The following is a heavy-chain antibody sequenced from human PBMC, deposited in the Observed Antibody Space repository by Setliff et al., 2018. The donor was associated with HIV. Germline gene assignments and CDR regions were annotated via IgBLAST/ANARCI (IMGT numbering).Heavy chain of an antibody. Sequence: PGGSLRLSCAASGFTVSSVYMNWVRQAPGKRLEWVSVIYSGGSTYYADSVKGRFTISRDNSKNTLYLQMNSLIPEDTAVYYCARDRPYGSGRPYFDHWGQGTLVTVSS. CDR3: ARDRPYGSGRPYFDH. J-gene: IGHJ4*02. V-gene: IGHV3-53*05. CDR1: GFTVSSVY. CDR2: IYSGGST. D-gene: IGHD3-10*01.